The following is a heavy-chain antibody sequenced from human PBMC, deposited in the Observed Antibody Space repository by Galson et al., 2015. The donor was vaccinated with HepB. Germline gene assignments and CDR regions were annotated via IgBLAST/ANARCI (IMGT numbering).Heavy chain of an antibody. CDR2: IYTSGST. D-gene: IGHD3-22*01. CDR1: GGSISSGSYY. Sequence: LSLTCTVSGGSISSGSYYWSWIRQPAGKGLEWIGRIYTSGSTNYNPSLKSRVTISVDTSKNQFSLKLSSVTAADTAVYYCARETDPNYYDSSGPRYYYYGMDVWGQGTTVTVSS. V-gene: IGHV4-61*02. J-gene: IGHJ6*02. CDR3: ARETDPNYYDSSGPRYYYYGMDV.